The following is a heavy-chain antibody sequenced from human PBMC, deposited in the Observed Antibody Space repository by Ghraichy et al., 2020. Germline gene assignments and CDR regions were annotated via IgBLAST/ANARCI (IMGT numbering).Heavy chain of an antibody. V-gene: IGHV3-23*01. D-gene: IGHD1-26*01. CDR3: ANLPGELLLGQFDY. Sequence: GGSLRLSCAASGFTFSSYAMSWVRQAPGKGLEWVSAISGSGGSTYYADSVKGRFTISRDNSKNTLYLQMNSLRAEDTAVYYCANLPGELLLGQFDYWGQGTLVTVSS. CDR2: ISGSGGST. J-gene: IGHJ4*02. CDR1: GFTFSSYA.